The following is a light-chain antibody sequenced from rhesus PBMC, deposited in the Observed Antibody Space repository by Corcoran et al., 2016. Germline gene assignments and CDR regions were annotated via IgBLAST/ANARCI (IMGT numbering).Light chain of an antibody. CDR2: ATS. CDR1: QNIYRH. J-gene: IGKJ1*01. V-gene: IGKV1-44*03. CDR3: RHDYNFPRT. Sequence: DIQLTQSPSALSASVGDRVPISCRASQNIYRHLAWYQQQPRKAPNLLVYATSTLQPGIPSRFSGSRSGTEFTLTISSLQPEDSATYYCRHDYNFPRTFGQGTKVEVK.